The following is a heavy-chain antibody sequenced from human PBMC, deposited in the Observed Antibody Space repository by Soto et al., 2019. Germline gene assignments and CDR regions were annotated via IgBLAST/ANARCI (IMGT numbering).Heavy chain of an antibody. V-gene: IGHV3-15*07. CDR2: FKRKSDGGAT. D-gene: IGHD5-12*01. J-gene: IGHJ4*02. Sequence: GGSLRLSCAASGFTFTNAWMNWVRQAPGKGLEWVGRFKRKSDGGATVYAAPGKGRFTISTDDSKNTLYLQMHSLKIEDTAVYYCTRGREGYSGYDFADYWGQGTQVTVSS. CDR1: GFTFTNAW. CDR3: TRGREGYSGYDFADY.